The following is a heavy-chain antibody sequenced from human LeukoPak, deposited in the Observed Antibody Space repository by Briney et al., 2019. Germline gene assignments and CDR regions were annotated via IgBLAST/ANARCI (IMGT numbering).Heavy chain of an antibody. CDR2: FDPEDGET. Sequence: ASVNVSCKVSGYTLTELSMHWVRQAPGKGLEWMGGFDPEDGETIYAQKFQGRVTMTEDTSTDTAYMELSSLRSEDTAVYYCATGVQICSGGSCDYWGQGTLVTVSS. V-gene: IGHV1-24*01. CDR3: ATGVQICSGGSCDY. J-gene: IGHJ4*02. D-gene: IGHD2-15*01. CDR1: GYTLTELS.